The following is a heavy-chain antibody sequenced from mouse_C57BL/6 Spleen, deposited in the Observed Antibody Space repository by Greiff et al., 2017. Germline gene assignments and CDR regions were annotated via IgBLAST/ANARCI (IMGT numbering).Heavy chain of an antibody. D-gene: IGHD2-4*01. Sequence: VQLQQSGAELVKPGASVKLSCTASGFNIKDYYMHWVKQRTEQGLEWIGRIAPEDGETKYAPKFQGKATITADTSSNTAYLQLSSLTSEDTAVYYCARREGFYYDYDGYFDYWGQGTTLTVSS. CDR1: GFNIKDYY. V-gene: IGHV14-2*01. J-gene: IGHJ2*01. CDR2: IAPEDGET. CDR3: ARREGFYYDYDGYFDY.